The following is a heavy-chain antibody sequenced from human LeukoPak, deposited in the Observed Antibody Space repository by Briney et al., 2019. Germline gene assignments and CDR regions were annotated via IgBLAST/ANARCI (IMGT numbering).Heavy chain of an antibody. D-gene: IGHD5-12*01. CDR2: ISYDGSNK. CDR1: GLTFSSYG. J-gene: IGHJ4*02. CDR3: AKDAVHSGYFVFIDY. V-gene: IGHV3-30*18. Sequence: PGGSLRLSCAASGLTFSSYGMHWDRQAPGKGLEWVAVISYDGSNKYYADSVKGRFTISRDNSKNTLYLQMNSLRAEDTAVYYCAKDAVHSGYFVFIDYWGLGTLVTVSS.